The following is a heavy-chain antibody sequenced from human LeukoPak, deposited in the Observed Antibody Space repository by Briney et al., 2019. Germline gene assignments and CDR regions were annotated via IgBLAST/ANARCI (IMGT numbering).Heavy chain of an antibody. V-gene: IGHV4-59*01. CDR2: IYYSGST. J-gene: IGHJ6*02. D-gene: IGHD2-2*01. Sequence: KTSETLSLTCTVSGGSISSYYWSWIRQPPGKGLEWIGYIYYSGSTNYNPSLKSRVTISVDTSKNQFSLKLSSVTAADTAVYYCARGPIVVVPAANYYYYYGMDVWGQGTTVTVSS. CDR3: ARGPIVVVPAANYYYYYGMDV. CDR1: GGSISSYY.